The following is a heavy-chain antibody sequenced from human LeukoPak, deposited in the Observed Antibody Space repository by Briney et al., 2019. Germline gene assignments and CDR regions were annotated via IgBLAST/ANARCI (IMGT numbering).Heavy chain of an antibody. V-gene: IGHV1-2*02. CDR3: AGASRITILGVVIRGEYYFDY. D-gene: IGHD3-3*01. CDR1: GYTFTGYY. J-gene: IGHJ4*02. Sequence: VASVKVSCTASGYTFTGYYMHWVRQAPGQGLEWMGWIKPNSGSTNYAQTFQGRVTMTRDKSISTAYLELSRLRSEDTAVYYCAGASRITILGVVIRGEYYFDYWGQGTLVTVSS. CDR2: IKPNSGST.